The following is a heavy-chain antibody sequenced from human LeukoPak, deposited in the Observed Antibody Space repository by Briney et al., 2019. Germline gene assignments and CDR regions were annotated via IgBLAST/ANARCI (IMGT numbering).Heavy chain of an antibody. Sequence: GGSLRLSCAASGFPFTSYAMSWVRQAPGKGLEWISYISSAGTTKIYADSVGGRFTISRDNAKNSLYLQMNSLRAEDTAVYYCARDYWFDPWGHGTLVTVSS. CDR2: ISSAGTTK. V-gene: IGHV3-48*03. J-gene: IGHJ5*02. CDR3: ARDYWFDP. CDR1: GFPFTSYA.